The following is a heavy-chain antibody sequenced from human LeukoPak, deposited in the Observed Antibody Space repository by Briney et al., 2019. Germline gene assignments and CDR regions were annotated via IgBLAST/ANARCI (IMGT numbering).Heavy chain of an antibody. CDR2: ISYDGSNK. Sequence: GGSLRLSCAASGFTFSSYGMHWVRQAPGKGLEWVAVISYDGSNKYYADSVKGRFTISRDNAKNSLYLQMNSLRAEDTAVYYCARDEGTSGDLNAFDIWGQGTMVTVSS. CDR3: ARDEGTSGDLNAFDI. CDR1: GFTFSSYG. V-gene: IGHV3-30*03. J-gene: IGHJ3*02. D-gene: IGHD3-3*01.